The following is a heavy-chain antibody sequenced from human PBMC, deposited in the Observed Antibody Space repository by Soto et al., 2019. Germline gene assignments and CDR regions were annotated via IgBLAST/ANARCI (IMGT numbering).Heavy chain of an antibody. CDR3: ARASYDSSTYYLDY. Sequence: VQLQESGPGLVKPSQTLSLTCTVSGASISSGDYYWTWIRQPPGKGLEWIGSIYYSGNTYYNPSLKSRVTISVDPSNNQFSLKLSSVTAADTAVYYCARASYDSSTYYLDYWGQGTLVTVSS. CDR2: IYYSGNT. CDR1: GASISSGDYY. V-gene: IGHV4-30-4*01. J-gene: IGHJ4*02. D-gene: IGHD3-22*01.